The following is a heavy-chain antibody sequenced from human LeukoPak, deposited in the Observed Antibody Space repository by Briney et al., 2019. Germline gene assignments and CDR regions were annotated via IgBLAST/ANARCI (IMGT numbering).Heavy chain of an antibody. CDR1: GFTFSNYW. J-gene: IGHJ6*02. CDR3: ARAMDV. V-gene: IGHV3-7*01. Sequence: GESLRLSCAASGFTFSNYWMHWVRKAPGKGLEWVANIKQDGSEIYYVDSVKGRFTISRDNAKNSLYLQMNSLRAEDTAVYYCARAMDVWGQGTTVTVSS. CDR2: IKQDGSEI.